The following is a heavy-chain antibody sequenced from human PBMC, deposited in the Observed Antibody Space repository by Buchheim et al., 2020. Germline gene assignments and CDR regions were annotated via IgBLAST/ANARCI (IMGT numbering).Heavy chain of an antibody. J-gene: IGHJ6*02. Sequence: QVQLVESGGGVVQPGRSLRLSCAASRFTFSSYAMHWVRQAPGKGLEWVAVISYDGSNKYYADSVKGRFTISRDNSKNTLYLQMNSLRAEDTAVYYCARDHIVLMVYAYYYYYGMDVWGQGTT. CDR2: ISYDGSNK. CDR3: ARDHIVLMVYAYYYYYGMDV. CDR1: RFTFSSYA. D-gene: IGHD2-8*01. V-gene: IGHV3-30-3*01.